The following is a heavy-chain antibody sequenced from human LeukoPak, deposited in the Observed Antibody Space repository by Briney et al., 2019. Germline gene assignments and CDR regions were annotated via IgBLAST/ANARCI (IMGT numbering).Heavy chain of an antibody. CDR2: ISGSGGST. Sequence: PGGSLRLSCAASGFTFSSYAMSWVRQAPGKGLEWVSAISGSGGSTYYADSVKGRFTISRDNSKNTLYLQMNSLRAEDTAVYYCAKSPPSYDILTGYPPLWGQGTLVTVSS. CDR1: GFTFSSYA. J-gene: IGHJ4*02. CDR3: AKSPPSYDILTGYPPL. D-gene: IGHD3-9*01. V-gene: IGHV3-23*01.